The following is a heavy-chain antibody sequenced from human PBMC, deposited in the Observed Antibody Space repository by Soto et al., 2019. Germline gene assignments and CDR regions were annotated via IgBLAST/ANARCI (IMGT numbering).Heavy chain of an antibody. D-gene: IGHD2-2*01. J-gene: IGHJ4*02. Sequence: QVQLVQSGAEVKKPGASVKVSCKASGYTFTSYDINWVRQATGQGLEWMGWMNPNSGNTGYAQKFQGRVTMTRNTSISTAYMELSSLRSEDTAVYYCARFLENRYCSSTSCYETDYWGQGTLVTVSS. CDR2: MNPNSGNT. V-gene: IGHV1-8*01. CDR1: GYTFTSYD. CDR3: ARFLENRYCSSTSCYETDY.